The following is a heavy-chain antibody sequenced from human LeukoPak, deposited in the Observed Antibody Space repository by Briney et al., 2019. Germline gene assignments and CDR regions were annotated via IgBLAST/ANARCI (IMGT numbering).Heavy chain of an antibody. CDR3: ARERYCSSTSCPHGDLDY. V-gene: IGHV3-48*03. CDR1: GFTFSSYE. J-gene: IGHJ4*02. Sequence: PGGSLRLSCAASGFTFSSYEMNWVRQAPGKGLEWVSYIGVSGSTMYYAESVKGRFTISRDNAKNSLYLQMNSLRAEDTAVYSCARERYCSSTSCPHGDLDYWGQGTLVSVSS. CDR2: IGVSGSTM. D-gene: IGHD2-2*01.